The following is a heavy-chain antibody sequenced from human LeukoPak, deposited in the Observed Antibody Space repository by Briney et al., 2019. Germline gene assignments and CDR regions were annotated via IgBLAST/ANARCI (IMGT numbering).Heavy chain of an antibody. D-gene: IGHD6-6*01. V-gene: IGHV5-51*01. CDR2: IYPGDSDT. CDR1: GYSFISYW. Sequence: GESLKISCKGSGYSFISYWIGWVRQMPGKGLEWMGIIYPGDSDTRYSPSFQGQVTITADKSISTAYLQWSSLKASDTAKYYCARHTKYSSSSRVFDYWGQGTLVTVSS. CDR3: ARHTKYSSSSRVFDY. J-gene: IGHJ4*02.